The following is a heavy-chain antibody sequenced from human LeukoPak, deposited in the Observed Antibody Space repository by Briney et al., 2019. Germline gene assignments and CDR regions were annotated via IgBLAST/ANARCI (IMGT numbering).Heavy chain of an antibody. CDR3: ARRVYYYDSSGNGQDAFDI. CDR2: IYYSGST. CDR1: GGSISSYY. Sequence: SETLSLTCTVSGGSISSYYWSWIRQPPGKGLEWIGYIYYSGSTNYNPSLKSRVTISVDTSKNQFSLKLSSVTAADTAVYYCARRVYYYDSSGNGQDAFDIWGQGTMVTVSS. V-gene: IGHV4-59*01. D-gene: IGHD3-22*01. J-gene: IGHJ3*02.